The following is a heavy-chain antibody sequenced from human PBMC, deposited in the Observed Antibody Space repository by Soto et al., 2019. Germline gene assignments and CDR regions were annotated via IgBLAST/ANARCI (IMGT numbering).Heavy chain of an antibody. J-gene: IGHJ4*02. CDR2: ISSSSSYT. V-gene: IGHV3-21*01. Sequence: PVGSLRLSCAASGFTFSSYGMNWVRQAPGKGLEWVSFISSSSSYTQYADSVEGRFTISRDNAKNSLYLQMNSLGAEDTAVYYCARRGMVRGYDYWGQGTRVTVSS. CDR3: ARRGMVRGYDY. CDR1: GFTFSSYG. D-gene: IGHD3-10*01.